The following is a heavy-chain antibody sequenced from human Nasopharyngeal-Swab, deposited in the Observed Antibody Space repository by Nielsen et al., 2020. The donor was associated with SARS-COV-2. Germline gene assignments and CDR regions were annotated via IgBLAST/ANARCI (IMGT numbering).Heavy chain of an antibody. CDR3: ATENGGVGGSSTSLLPYYYYYGMDV. J-gene: IGHJ6*02. CDR1: GYTLTELS. CDR2: FDPEDGET. V-gene: IGHV1-24*01. D-gene: IGHD2-2*01. Sequence: ASVQVSCKVSGYTLTELSMHWVRQAPGKGLEWMGGFDPEDGETIYAQKFQGRVTMTEDTSTDTAYMELSSLRSEDTAVYYCATENGGVGGSSTSLLPYYYYYGMDVWGQGTTVTVSS.